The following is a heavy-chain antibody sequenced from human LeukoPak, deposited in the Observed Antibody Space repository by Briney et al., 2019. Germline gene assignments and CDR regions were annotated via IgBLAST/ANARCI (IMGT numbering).Heavy chain of an antibody. D-gene: IGHD5-24*01. V-gene: IGHV3-66*01. CDR2: IYSGGST. CDR3: ASRDKGYYYGMDV. J-gene: IGHJ6*02. CDR1: XFTVSSNY. Sequence: XLRLXCAASXFTVSSNYMSWVRQAPGKGLEWVSLIYSGGSTYYVDSVKGRFTISRDNSKNTLYLQMNSLRAEDTAVYYCASRDKGYYYGMDVWGQGTTVTVSS.